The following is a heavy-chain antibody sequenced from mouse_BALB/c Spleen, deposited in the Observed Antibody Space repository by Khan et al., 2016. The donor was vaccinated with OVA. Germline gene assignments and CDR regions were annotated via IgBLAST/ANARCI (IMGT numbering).Heavy chain of an antibody. CDR1: GYTFTSYT. Sequence: QIQLVQSGAELARPGASVKMSCKASGYTFTSYTIHWIKLRPGQGLEWIGFINPSNGYTNYNQKFKDKATLTADKSSTTVYMQLSSLTSDDSAVDNCVRDGAYHRNDGWFAYWGQGTLVTVSA. CDR3: VRDGAYHRNDGWFAY. V-gene: IGHV1-4*01. J-gene: IGHJ3*01. CDR2: INPSNGYT. D-gene: IGHD2-14*01.